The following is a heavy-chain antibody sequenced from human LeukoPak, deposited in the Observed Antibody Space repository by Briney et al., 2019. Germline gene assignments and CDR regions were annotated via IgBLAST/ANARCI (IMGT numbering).Heavy chain of an antibody. CDR1: GFPFRNAW. CDR3: TTWTDLYDY. J-gene: IGHJ4*02. V-gene: IGHV3-15*05. D-gene: IGHD3/OR15-3a*01. Sequence: GGSLRLSCAASGFPFRNAWMSWVRQAPGKGLEWVGRIRSKSDGGTTDYAAPVKGRFTISRDDSKNTQSLQMNSLQTEDTAVYYCTTWTDLYDYWGQGTLVTVSS. CDR2: IRSKSDGGTT.